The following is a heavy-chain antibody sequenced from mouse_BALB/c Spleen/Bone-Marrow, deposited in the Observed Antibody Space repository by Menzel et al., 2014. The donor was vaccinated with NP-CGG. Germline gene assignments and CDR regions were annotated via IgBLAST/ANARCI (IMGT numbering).Heavy chain of an antibody. J-gene: IGHJ4*01. CDR1: GFSLTSYG. Sequence: VKLMESGPGLVSPSQSLSIPCTVSGFSLTSYGLHWVRQPPGKGLEWLGVIWAGGSTNYNSALMSRLSISKDNSKSQVFLKMNSLQTDDTAMYYCARDYGSSYYAMDYWGQGTSVTVSS. CDR3: ARDYGSSYYAMDY. D-gene: IGHD1-1*01. V-gene: IGHV2-9*02. CDR2: IWAGGST.